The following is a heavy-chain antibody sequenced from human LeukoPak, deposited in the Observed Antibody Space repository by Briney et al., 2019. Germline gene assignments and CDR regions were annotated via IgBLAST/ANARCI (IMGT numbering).Heavy chain of an antibody. J-gene: IGHJ6*02. Sequence: ASVKVSCKASGYTFTSYGISWVRQAPGQGLEWMGWISAYNGNTKYAQKLQGRVTMTTDTSTSTAYMELRSLRSDDTAVYYCARGVGVVVPAANYPRYYYYYGMDVWGQGTTVTVSS. D-gene: IGHD2-2*01. CDR3: ARGVGVVVPAANYPRYYYYYGMDV. CDR1: GYTFTSYG. CDR2: ISAYNGNT. V-gene: IGHV1-18*01.